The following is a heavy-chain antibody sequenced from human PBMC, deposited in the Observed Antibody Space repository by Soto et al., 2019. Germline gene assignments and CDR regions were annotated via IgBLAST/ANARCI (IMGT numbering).Heavy chain of an antibody. J-gene: IGHJ6*02. CDR1: GFTFSTYS. D-gene: IGHD2-2*02. CDR3: AREYTAWPLAYGLDV. V-gene: IGHV3-21*01. CDR2: ISSRSDI. Sequence: LRLSCVGSGFTFSTYSINWVRQAPGKGLEWVSSISSRSDIYYADSVKGRFTISRDNAKNSVSLQMSSLRAEDTAVYYCAREYTAWPLAYGLDVWGQGTTVTVSS.